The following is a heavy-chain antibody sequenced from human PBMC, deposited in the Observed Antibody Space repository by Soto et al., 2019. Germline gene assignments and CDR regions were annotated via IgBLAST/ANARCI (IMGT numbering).Heavy chain of an antibody. CDR2: IIPIFGTA. J-gene: IGHJ6*02. Sequence: QVQLVQSGAEVKKPGSSVKVSCKASGGTFSSYAISWVRQAPGQGLEWMGGIIPIFGTANYAQKFQGRVTNTADESTSTAYMELSSLRSEDTAVDDCARNGTPRGYYYGMDVWGQGTTVTVSS. CDR3: ARNGTPRGYYYGMDV. D-gene: IGHD1-1*01. V-gene: IGHV1-69*01. CDR1: GGTFSSYA.